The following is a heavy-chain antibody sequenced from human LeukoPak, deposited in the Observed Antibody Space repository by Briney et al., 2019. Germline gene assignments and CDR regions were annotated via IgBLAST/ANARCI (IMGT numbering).Heavy chain of an antibody. CDR3: ARDPAIYSSSWYNWFDP. Sequence: SETLSLTCTVSGGSISSSSYYWGWIRQPPGKGLEWIGSIYYSGSTYYNPSLKSRVTISVDTSKNQFSLKLSSVTAADTAVYYCARDPAIYSSSWYNWFDPWGQGTLVTVSS. D-gene: IGHD6-13*01. CDR2: IYYSGST. J-gene: IGHJ5*02. V-gene: IGHV4-39*07. CDR1: GGSISSSSYY.